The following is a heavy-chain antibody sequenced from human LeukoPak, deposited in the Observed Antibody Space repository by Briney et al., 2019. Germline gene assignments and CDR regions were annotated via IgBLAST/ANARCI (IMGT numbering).Heavy chain of an antibody. CDR3: ARDNSGGGIAWWFDP. CDR2: INPTGTAA. V-gene: IGHV1-46*01. D-gene: IGHD3-10*01. Sequence: GASVKVSCKASGYTFINHWMHWVRQAPGQGLEWVGLINPTGTAALYAQKFQGRITLTRDMSATTDYMELSSLTSEDTAVYYCARDNSGGGIAWWFDPWGQGTLVTVSS. J-gene: IGHJ5*02. CDR1: GYTFINHW.